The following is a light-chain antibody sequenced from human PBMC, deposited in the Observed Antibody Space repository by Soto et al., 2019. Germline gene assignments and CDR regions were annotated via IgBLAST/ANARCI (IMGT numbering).Light chain of an antibody. Sequence: DIVLTQSPATLSLSPGERATLSCRASQGVSSYVAWFQHKPGQAPRLLIFDTSNRATGIPARFSGSGSGTDFTLTISSLEPEDFAVYYCQQRSNWLYTFGQGTKVEMK. CDR3: QQRSNWLYT. J-gene: IGKJ2*01. V-gene: IGKV3-11*01. CDR2: DTS. CDR1: QGVSSY.